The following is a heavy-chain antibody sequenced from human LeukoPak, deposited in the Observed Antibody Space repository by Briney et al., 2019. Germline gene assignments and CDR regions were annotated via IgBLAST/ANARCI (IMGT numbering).Heavy chain of an antibody. CDR1: GGSIDSSSYY. D-gene: IGHD3-22*01. J-gene: IGHJ3*02. Sequence: NPSETLSLTCTVSGGSIDSSSYYWASIRQPPGKGLAWIGSICYSGSPHYNPSLKSRLTISVDTSKNQFSQKLSSVTAADTAVYYCARLNHYYDSSGYYFRGYGAFDIWGQGTMVTVSS. CDR3: ARLNHYYDSSGYYFRGYGAFDI. CDR2: ICYSGSP. V-gene: IGHV4-39*01.